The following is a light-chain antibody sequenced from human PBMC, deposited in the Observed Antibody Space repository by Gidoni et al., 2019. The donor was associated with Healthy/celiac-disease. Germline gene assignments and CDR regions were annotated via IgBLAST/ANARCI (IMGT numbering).Light chain of an antibody. CDR2: GAS. V-gene: IGKV3-15*01. CDR1: QSVSSN. Sequence: EIVMTQSPATLSVSPGERATLPCRASQSVSSNLAWYQQKPGQAPRLLIYGASTRATGIPARFSGSGSGTEFNLTISSLQSEDFAVYYCQQYNNWTQWTFGQGTKVEIK. J-gene: IGKJ1*01. CDR3: QQYNNWTQWT.